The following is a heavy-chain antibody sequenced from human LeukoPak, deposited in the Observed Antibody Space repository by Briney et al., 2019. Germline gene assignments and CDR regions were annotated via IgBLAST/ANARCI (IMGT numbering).Heavy chain of an antibody. CDR3: GRTALVVVTKGAFDL. J-gene: IGHJ3*01. CDR2: IYYSGST. CDR1: GGSVSSGSYY. D-gene: IGHD3-22*01. Sequence: SETLSLTCTVSGGSVSSGSYYWSWIRQPPGKGLDRIVYIYYSGSTNYNPSLKSRVTISVYTSKNQFSLKLSSVTAADTAVYYCGRTALVVVTKGAFDLWGQGTMVSVSS. V-gene: IGHV4-61*01.